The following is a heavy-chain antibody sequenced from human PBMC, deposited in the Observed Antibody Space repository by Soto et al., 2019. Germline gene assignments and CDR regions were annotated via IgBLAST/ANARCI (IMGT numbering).Heavy chain of an antibody. J-gene: IGHJ4*02. Sequence: QVQLQESGPGLVKPSQTLSLTCTVSGGSISSGDYYWSWIRQSPGKGLEWIGHIYGRGSTYSNPSLNSRVFILVDTSKNQFSLNLNSVTAADTAVYYCARGLSGDKVDYWGRGTLVTVSS. CDR3: ARGLSGDKVDY. V-gene: IGHV4-30-4*01. CDR2: IYGRGST. D-gene: IGHD7-27*01. CDR1: GGSISSGDYY.